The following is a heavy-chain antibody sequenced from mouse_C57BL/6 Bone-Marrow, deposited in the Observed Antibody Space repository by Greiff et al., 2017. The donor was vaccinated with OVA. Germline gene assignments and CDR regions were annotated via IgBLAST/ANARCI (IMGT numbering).Heavy chain of an antibody. Sequence: QVQLQQSGAELARPGASVKMSCKASGYTFTSYTMHWVKQRPGQGLEWIGYINPSSGYTKYNQKFKDKATLTADKSSSTAYMQLSSLTSEDSAVYYGERSRKEPHYRKDYAMDYWVKEPQSPSPQ. J-gene: IGHJ4*01. V-gene: IGHV1-4*01. CDR1: GYTFTSYT. CDR3: ERSRKEPHYRKDYAMDY. CDR2: INPSSGYT. D-gene: IGHD2-14*01.